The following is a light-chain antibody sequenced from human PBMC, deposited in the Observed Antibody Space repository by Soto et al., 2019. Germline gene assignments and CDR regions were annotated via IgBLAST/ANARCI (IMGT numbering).Light chain of an antibody. CDR3: QQSYRSPYT. J-gene: IGKJ2*01. CDR2: GAS. Sequence: QMTQSPSSLSASVGDSVTVTCRASQSINIYLNWYQQKPGKAPTLLIYGASSLQSGVPSRLTGGGSRTDFTLTISSLQPEDFATYYCQQSYRSPYTFGQGTKLEIK. V-gene: IGKV1-39*01. CDR1: QSINIY.